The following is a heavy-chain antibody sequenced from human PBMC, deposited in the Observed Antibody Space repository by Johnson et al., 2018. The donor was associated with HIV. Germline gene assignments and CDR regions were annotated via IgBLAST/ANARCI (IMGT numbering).Heavy chain of an antibody. CDR3: AMERMGAFDI. Sequence: VQLVESGGGLIQPGGSLRLSCAASGFTVSSNYMSWVRQAPGKGLEWVANIKQDGSEKYYVDSVKGRFTISRDNAKNSLYLQMNSLRAEDTAVYYCAMERMGAFDIWGQGTMVTVSS. CDR2: IKQDGSEK. J-gene: IGHJ3*02. CDR1: GFTVSSNY. V-gene: IGHV3-7*04.